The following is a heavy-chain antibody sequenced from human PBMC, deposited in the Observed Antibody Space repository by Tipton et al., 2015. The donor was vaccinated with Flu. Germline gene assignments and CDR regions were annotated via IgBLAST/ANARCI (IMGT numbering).Heavy chain of an antibody. CDR3: ARAVLRYFDWLLSGWFDP. Sequence: QLVQSGAEVKKPGASVKVSCKASGYTFTSYDINWVRQATGQGLEWMGWMNPNSGNTGYAQKFQGRVTMTRNTSISTAYMELSSLRSEDTAVYYCARAVLRYFDWLLSGWFDPWGQGTLATVSS. CDR2: MNPNSGNT. V-gene: IGHV1-8*01. CDR1: GYTFTSYD. D-gene: IGHD3-9*01. J-gene: IGHJ5*02.